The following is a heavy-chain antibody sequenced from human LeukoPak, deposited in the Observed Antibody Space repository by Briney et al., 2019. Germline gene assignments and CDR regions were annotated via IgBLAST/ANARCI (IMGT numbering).Heavy chain of an antibody. CDR3: AREPQYYYDSSGYSGNFDY. V-gene: IGHV3-7*01. Sequence: GGSLRLSCAASGFTFSSYWMSWVRQAPGKGLKWVANIKQDGSEKYYVDSVKGRFTISRDNAKNSLYLQMNSLRAEDTAVYYCAREPQYYYDSSGYSGNFDYWGQGTLVTVSS. D-gene: IGHD3-22*01. CDR1: GFTFSSYW. CDR2: IKQDGSEK. J-gene: IGHJ4*02.